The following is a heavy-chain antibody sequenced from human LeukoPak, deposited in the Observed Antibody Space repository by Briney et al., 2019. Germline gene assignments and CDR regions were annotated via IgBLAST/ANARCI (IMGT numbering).Heavy chain of an antibody. D-gene: IGHD1-26*01. CDR3: ARVKVGTIYWFDP. V-gene: IGHV3-66*01. J-gene: IGHJ5*02. CDR1: GFTVSSNY. Sequence: GGSLRLSCAASGFTVSSNYMSWVRQAPGKGLEWVSVIYSGGSTYYADSVKGRFTISRDNSKNMVYLQMNSLRVEDTAVYYCARVKVGTIYWFDPWGQGTLVTVSS. CDR2: IYSGGST.